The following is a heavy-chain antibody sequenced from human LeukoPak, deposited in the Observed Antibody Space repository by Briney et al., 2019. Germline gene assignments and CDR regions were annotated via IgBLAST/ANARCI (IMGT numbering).Heavy chain of an antibody. CDR3: ARGFGGNPAPDYFDY. CDR1: GGSISSYY. J-gene: IGHJ4*02. Sequence: SETLSLTCTVSGGSISSYYWSLIRQPPGKGLEWIAYIYYSGSTNYNPSLKSRVTISVDTSKNQFSLKLGSVTAADTAVYYCARGFGGNPAPDYFDYWGQGTLVTVSS. V-gene: IGHV4-59*01. CDR2: IYYSGST. D-gene: IGHD4-23*01.